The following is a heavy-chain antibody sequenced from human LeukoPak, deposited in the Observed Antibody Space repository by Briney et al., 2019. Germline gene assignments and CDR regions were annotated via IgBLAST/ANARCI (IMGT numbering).Heavy chain of an antibody. CDR2: ISYDGSNK. J-gene: IGHJ3*02. CDR1: GFTFSSYA. D-gene: IGHD3-16*01. CDR3: AKDEGVRNAFDI. Sequence: GGSLRLSCAASGFTFSSYAMHWVRQAPGKGLEWVAVISYDGSNKYYADSVKGRFTISRDNSKNTLYLQMNSLRAEDTAVYYCAKDEGVRNAFDIWGQGTVVTVSS. V-gene: IGHV3-30-3*01.